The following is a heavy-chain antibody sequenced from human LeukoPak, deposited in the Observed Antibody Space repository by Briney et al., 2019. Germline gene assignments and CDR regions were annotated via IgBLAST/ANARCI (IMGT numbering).Heavy chain of an antibody. J-gene: IGHJ4*02. CDR2: ISGDGTTA. Sequence: GGSLRLSCAASGFTFTDYYMSWIRQAPGKGLEWVSYISGDGTTAHYSDSVKGRFTVSGDNAKNSLSLQMNSLRAEDTAIYYCAREDFYYSSGHWGQGTLVTVSS. CDR3: AREDFYYSSGH. D-gene: IGHD3-10*01. CDR1: GFTFTDYY. V-gene: IGHV3-11*04.